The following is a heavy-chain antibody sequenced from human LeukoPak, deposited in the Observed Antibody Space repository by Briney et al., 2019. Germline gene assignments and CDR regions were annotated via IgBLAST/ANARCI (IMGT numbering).Heavy chain of an antibody. D-gene: IGHD2-2*01. V-gene: IGHV3-33*01. CDR3: ASLGYCSSSICPDF. CDR1: GFTVSTYG. CDR2: IWYDGSNK. J-gene: IGHJ4*02. Sequence: GGSLRLSCAASGFTVSTYGMHWVRQAPGKGLEWVAVIWYDGSNKYYADSVKCRFTISRGNSKNTLYLLMNSLRAEDTAVYYCASLGYCSSSICPDFWGQGTLVTVSS.